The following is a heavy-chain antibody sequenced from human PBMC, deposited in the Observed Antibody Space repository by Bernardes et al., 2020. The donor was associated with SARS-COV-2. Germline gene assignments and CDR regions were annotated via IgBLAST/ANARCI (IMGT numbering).Heavy chain of an antibody. CDR3: ARDGNGDGYNYNYYYGMDV. Sequence: ASVKVSCKASGYTFTSYGISWVRQAPGQGLEWMGWISAYNGNTNYAQKLQGRVTMTTDTSTSTAYMELRSLRSDDTAVYNCARDGNGDGYNYNYYYGMDVWGQGTTVTVSS. J-gene: IGHJ6*02. V-gene: IGHV1-18*04. CDR1: GYTFTSYG. CDR2: ISAYNGNT. D-gene: IGHD5-12*01.